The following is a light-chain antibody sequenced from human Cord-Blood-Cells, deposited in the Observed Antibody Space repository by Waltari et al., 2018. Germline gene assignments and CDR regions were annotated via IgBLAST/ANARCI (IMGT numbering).Light chain of an antibody. CDR2: EVS. CDR1: SSDVGVYNY. CDR3: SSYTSSSTLV. Sequence: QSALTQPASVSGSPGQSITISCTGTSSDVGVYNYVSWYQQHPGKAPTLMIYEVSHRPSGVSNRFSGSKSGNTASLTISGLQAEDEADYYCSSYTSSSTLVFGGGTKLTVL. V-gene: IGLV2-14*01. J-gene: IGLJ3*02.